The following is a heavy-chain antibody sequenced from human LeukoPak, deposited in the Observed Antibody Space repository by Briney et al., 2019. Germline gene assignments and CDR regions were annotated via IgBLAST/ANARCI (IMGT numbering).Heavy chain of an antibody. V-gene: IGHV4-59*08. CDR3: ASIVVVPAAIGGFDY. J-gene: IGHJ4*02. CDR2: IYYSGST. CDR1: GGSISSYY. Sequence: KASETLSLTCTVSGGSISSYYWGWIRQPPGKGLEWIGYIYYSGSTNYNPSLKSRVTISVDTSKNQFSLKLSSVTAADTAVYYCASIVVVPAAIGGFDYWGQGTLVTVSS. D-gene: IGHD2-2*02.